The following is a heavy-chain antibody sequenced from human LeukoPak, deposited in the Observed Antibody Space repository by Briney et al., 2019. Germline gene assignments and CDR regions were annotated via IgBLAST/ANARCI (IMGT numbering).Heavy chain of an antibody. J-gene: IGHJ6*03. CDR1: GYTFTSYY. Sequence: GPVKVSCKASGYTFTSYYMHWVRQAPGQGLEWMGIINPSGGSTSYAQKFQGRVTMTRDMSTSTVYMELSSLRSEDTAVYYCARGPTKRIAAQYYSYYYSMDVWGKGTTVTVSS. CDR3: ARGPTKRIAAQYYSYYYSMDV. CDR2: INPSGGST. D-gene: IGHD6-13*01. V-gene: IGHV1-46*01.